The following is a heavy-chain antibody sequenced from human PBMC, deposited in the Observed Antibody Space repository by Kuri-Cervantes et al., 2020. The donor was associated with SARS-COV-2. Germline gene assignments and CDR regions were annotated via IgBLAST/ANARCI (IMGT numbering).Heavy chain of an antibody. Sequence: ASVKVSCKASGYIFNTYGLSWVRQAPGQGLEWMGWINPLNGNTNYAQNLQGRVSMTTNTFTSTVYMELKSLRSDDTAVYYCAKDLYNWSSNDAFDIWGQGTMVTVSS. CDR3: AKDLYNWSSNDAFDI. CDR2: INPLNGNT. V-gene: IGHV1-18*01. CDR1: GYIFNTYG. J-gene: IGHJ3*02. D-gene: IGHD1-20*01.